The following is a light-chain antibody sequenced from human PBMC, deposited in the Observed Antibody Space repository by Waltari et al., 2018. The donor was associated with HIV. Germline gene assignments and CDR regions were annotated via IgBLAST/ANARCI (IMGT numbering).Light chain of an antibody. CDR3: SSYTGSSTLGV. V-gene: IGLV2-14*03. CDR2: DVS. J-gene: IGLJ1*01. Sequence: QSALTQPASVSGSPGQSITISCTGASSDVGSYNYVPWYQQHPGKAPKLMIYDVSNRPSGVSNRFSGSKSGNTASLTISGLQADDEADYYCSSYTGSSTLGVFGTGTRVTVL. CDR1: SSDVGSYNY.